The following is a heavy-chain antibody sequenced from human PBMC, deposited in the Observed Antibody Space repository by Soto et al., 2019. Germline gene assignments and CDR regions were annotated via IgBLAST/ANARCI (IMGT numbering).Heavy chain of an antibody. CDR3: ARRGELAIAAAGTGCYYYGMDV. V-gene: IGHV4-39*01. D-gene: IGHD6-13*01. Sequence: SETLSLTCTVSGGSISSSSYYWGGIRQPPGKGLEWIGSIYYSGSTYYNPSLKSRVTISVDTSKNQFSLKLSSVTAADTAVYYCARRGELAIAAAGTGCYYYGMDVWGQGTTVTVSS. J-gene: IGHJ6*02. CDR2: IYYSGST. CDR1: GGSISSSSYY.